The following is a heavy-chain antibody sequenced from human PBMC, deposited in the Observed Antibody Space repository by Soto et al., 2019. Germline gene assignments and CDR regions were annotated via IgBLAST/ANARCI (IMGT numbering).Heavy chain of an antibody. V-gene: IGHV4-59*01. J-gene: IGHJ4*02. Sequence: QVQLQESGPGLVKPSETLSLTCTVSGGSISSYYWSWIRQPPGKGLEWIGYIYYSGSTNYNPSLKRRVTITVDTSRNQFSLKLNSVTAADTAVYYCARSGGSLDYWGQGTLVTVSS. D-gene: IGHD2-15*01. CDR3: ARSGGSLDY. CDR2: IYYSGST. CDR1: GGSISSYY.